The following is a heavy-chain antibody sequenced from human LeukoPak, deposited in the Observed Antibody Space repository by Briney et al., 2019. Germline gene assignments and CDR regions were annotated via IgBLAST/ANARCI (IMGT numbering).Heavy chain of an antibody. Sequence: PGGSLRLSCAASGFNFNHYGVYWVRQAPGKGLEWVSGIKWNGGSSTYAGSVKGRFTISRDNAKNSLYLQMNSLRAEDTAFYYCVRGIYYYDSSDYPSFDYWGQGTLVTVSS. J-gene: IGHJ4*02. D-gene: IGHD3-22*01. CDR2: IKWNGGSS. V-gene: IGHV3-20*04. CDR1: GFNFNHYG. CDR3: VRGIYYYDSSDYPSFDY.